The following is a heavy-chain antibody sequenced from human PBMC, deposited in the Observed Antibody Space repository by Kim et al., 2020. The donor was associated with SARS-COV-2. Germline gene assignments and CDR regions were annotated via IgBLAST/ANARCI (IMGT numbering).Heavy chain of an antibody. Sequence: SETLSLTCAVYGGSFSGYYWSWIRQPPGKGLEWIGEINHSGSTNYNPSLKSRVTISVDTSKNQFSLKLSSVTAADTAVYYCAREVAARPAFDIWGQGTMV. V-gene: IGHV4-34*01. CDR1: GGSFSGYY. D-gene: IGHD6-6*01. J-gene: IGHJ3*02. CDR3: AREVAARPAFDI. CDR2: INHSGST.